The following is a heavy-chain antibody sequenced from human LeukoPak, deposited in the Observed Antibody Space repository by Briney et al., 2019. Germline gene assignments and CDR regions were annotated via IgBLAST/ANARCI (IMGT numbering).Heavy chain of an antibody. D-gene: IGHD3-16*01. J-gene: IGHJ4*02. CDR2: FYNSGRS. CDR3: TRGAGWLIDY. Sequence: PSETLSLTCTVSGGSISSYYWSWIRQPPGKGLEWIGYFYNSGRSTYNPSLKSRVTISADTSKSHFSLKLNSVTTADTAVYYCTRGAGWLIDYWGQGILVTVSS. V-gene: IGHV4-59*01. CDR1: GGSISSYY.